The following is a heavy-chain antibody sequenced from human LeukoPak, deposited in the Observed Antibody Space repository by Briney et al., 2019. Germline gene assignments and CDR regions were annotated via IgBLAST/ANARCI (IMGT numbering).Heavy chain of an antibody. Sequence: ASVKVSCKASGGTFSSYAISWVRQAPGQGLEWMGGIIPIFGTANYAQKFQGRVTITTDESTSTAYMELSSLRSEDTAAYYCARSYDSSGYYYREEAYFDYWAREPWSPSPQ. CDR2: IIPIFGTA. CDR1: GGTFSSYA. D-gene: IGHD3-22*01. V-gene: IGHV1-69*05. J-gene: IGHJ4*02. CDR3: ARSYDSSGYYYREEAYFDY.